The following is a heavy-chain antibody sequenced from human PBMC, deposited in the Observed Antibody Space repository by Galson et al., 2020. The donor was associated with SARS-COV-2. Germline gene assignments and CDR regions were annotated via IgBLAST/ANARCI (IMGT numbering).Heavy chain of an antibody. V-gene: IGHV5-51*01. CDR1: GYLFTNYW. D-gene: IGHD6-19*01. J-gene: IGHJ4*02. CDR2: IYPDDSDV. CDR3: AREMGGGWYTDY. Sequence: GESLKISCKGSGYLFTNYWIGWVRQTPGKGLEWMGVIYPDDSDVRYSPSFQGQVTMSVDKSITTAFLQWNSLKASDTATYFCAREMGGGWYTDYWGQGTLVTVSS.